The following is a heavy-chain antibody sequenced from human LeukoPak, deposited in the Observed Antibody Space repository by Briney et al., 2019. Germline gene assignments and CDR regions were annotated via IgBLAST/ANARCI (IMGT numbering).Heavy chain of an antibody. D-gene: IGHD4-23*01. CDR2: IYHSGAT. CDR1: GGSISSSSSIC. J-gene: IGHJ4*02. CDR3: ARNGGNSDYDY. V-gene: IGHV4-4*02. Sequence: SETLSLTCAVSGGSISSSSSICWTWVRQPPGKGLEWIGEIYHSGATNYNPSLKSRVTMLLDKSKNQFSLKLNSVTAADTAVYYCARNGGNSDYDYWGQGTQVTVSS.